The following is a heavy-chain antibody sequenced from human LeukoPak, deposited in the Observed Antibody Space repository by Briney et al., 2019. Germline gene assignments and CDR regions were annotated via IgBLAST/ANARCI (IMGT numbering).Heavy chain of an antibody. CDR2: IYYSGST. D-gene: IGHD6-19*01. Sequence: SETLSLTCTVSGGSISSYYWSWIRQPPGKGLEWIGYIYYSGSTNYNPSLKSRVTISVDTSKNQFSLKLSSVTAADTAIYYCTKVPSGWSYFDYWGQGTLVTVSS. J-gene: IGHJ4*02. CDR1: GGSISSYY. CDR3: TKVPSGWSYFDY. V-gene: IGHV4-59*12.